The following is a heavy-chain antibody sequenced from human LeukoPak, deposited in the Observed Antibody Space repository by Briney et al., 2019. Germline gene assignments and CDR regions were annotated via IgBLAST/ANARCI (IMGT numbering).Heavy chain of an antibody. V-gene: IGHV1-2*02. CDR2: INPKSGGT. J-gene: IGHJ5*01. Sequence: ASVKVSCKASGYTFTGYYMHWVRQAPGQGLEWMGWINPKSGGTNYAQKFQGRVTMTRDTSISTVDMELSRLTSDDTAVYYCARDQGYSSGWYVSWGQGTLVTVSS. D-gene: IGHD6-19*01. CDR1: GYTFTGYY. CDR3: ARDQGYSSGWYVS.